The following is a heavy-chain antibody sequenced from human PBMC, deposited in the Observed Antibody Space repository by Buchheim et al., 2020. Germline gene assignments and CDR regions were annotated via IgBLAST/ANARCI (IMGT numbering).Heavy chain of an antibody. CDR3: ARDGVTNTIDY. Sequence: QVQLVESGGGVVQPGRSLRLSCAASGFTFSSYGMHWVRQAPGKGLEWVALIWYDGSNKYYADSVKGRFTISRDNSKNTLSLQMNSLRAEDTALYYCARDGVTNTIDYWGRGTL. CDR2: IWYDGSNK. V-gene: IGHV3-33*01. CDR1: GFTFSSYG. D-gene: IGHD3-3*01. J-gene: IGHJ4*02.